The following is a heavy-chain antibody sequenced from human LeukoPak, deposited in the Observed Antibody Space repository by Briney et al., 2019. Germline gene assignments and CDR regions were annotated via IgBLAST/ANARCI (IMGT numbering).Heavy chain of an antibody. Sequence: GSLRLSCAASRFTVSSNYMSWVRQAPGKGLEWVSAISGSGASAYYADSVKGRFTISRDNSKNTLYLQMNSLRAEDTAVYYCAKRCSTSCYPVEDYWGQGTLVTVSS. CDR2: ISGSGASA. CDR3: AKRCSTSCYPVEDY. V-gene: IGHV3-23*01. J-gene: IGHJ4*02. D-gene: IGHD2-2*01. CDR1: RFTVSSNY.